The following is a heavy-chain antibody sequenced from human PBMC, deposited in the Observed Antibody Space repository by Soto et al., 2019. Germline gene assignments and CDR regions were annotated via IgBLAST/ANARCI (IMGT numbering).Heavy chain of an antibody. D-gene: IGHD1-7*01. CDR3: ARAGDWNYVQDF. CDR2: INSDGSNI. CDR1: GFTFTHYR. Sequence: PGGSLRLSCVASGFTFTHYRMHWVRQAPGKGLEWVARINSDGSNINYADSVKGRFTISRDNSKNTVFLQMHSLTDDDSALYFCARAGDWNYVQDFWGQGTLVTVSS. J-gene: IGHJ4*02. V-gene: IGHV3-74*01.